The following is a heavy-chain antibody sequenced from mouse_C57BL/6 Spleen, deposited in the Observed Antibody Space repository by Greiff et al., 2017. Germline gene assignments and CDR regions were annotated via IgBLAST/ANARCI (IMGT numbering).Heavy chain of an antibody. CDR3: ERKGPYAMDY. J-gene: IGHJ4*01. D-gene: IGHD3-3*01. V-gene: IGHV1-64*01. CDR1: GYTFTSYW. Sequence: QVQLQQPGAELVKPGASVQLSCKASGYTFTSYWMHWVKQRPGQGLEWIGMIHPNSGSTNYNDKFKSKATLTVDKSSSTAYLHLSSLTSEDAAVYDWERKGPYAMDYGGQGTSVTVSS. CDR2: IHPNSGST.